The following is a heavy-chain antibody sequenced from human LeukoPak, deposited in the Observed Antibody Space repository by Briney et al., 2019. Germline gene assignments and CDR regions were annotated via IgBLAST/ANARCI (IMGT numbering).Heavy chain of an antibody. CDR3: ASQLGYCSGGSCYSDY. Sequence: PSETLSLTCTVSVGSISSSSYYWGWIRQPPGKGLEWIGSIYYSGSTYYNPSLKSRVTISVDTSKNQFSLKLSSVTAADTAVYYCASQLGYCSGGSCYSDYWGQGTLVTVSS. D-gene: IGHD2-15*01. CDR1: VGSISSSSYY. V-gene: IGHV4-39*01. CDR2: IYYSGST. J-gene: IGHJ4*02.